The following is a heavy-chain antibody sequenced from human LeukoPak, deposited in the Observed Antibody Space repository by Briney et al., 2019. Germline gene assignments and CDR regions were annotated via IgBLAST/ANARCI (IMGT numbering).Heavy chain of an antibody. J-gene: IGHJ4*02. D-gene: IGHD1-14*01. CDR2: IYHSGST. V-gene: IGHV4-30-2*01. Sequence: SETLSLTCAVSGGSISSGGYSWSWIRQPPGKGLEWIGYIYHSGSTYYNPSLKSRVTISVDRSKNQFSLKLSSVTAADTAVYYCARSGRVYWYYFDYWGQGTLVTVSS. CDR3: ARSGRVYWYYFDY. CDR1: GGSISSGGYS.